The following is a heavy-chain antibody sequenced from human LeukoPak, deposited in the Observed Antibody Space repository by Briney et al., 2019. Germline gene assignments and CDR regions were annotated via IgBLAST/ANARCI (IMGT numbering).Heavy chain of an antibody. CDR1: GGSISSSNNY. CDR2: IYSTSNS. D-gene: IGHD3-16*01. V-gene: IGHV4-39*01. Sequence: SETLSLTCTVSGGSISSSNNYWAWIRQPPGKELVWIGNIYSTSNSYYTPHLQIPISIYIDKSEHQLSLRLTSVTATDAAVYYCGGAFYDCRVDAWGLGTLVTVSS. CDR3: GGAFYDCRVDA. J-gene: IGHJ5*02.